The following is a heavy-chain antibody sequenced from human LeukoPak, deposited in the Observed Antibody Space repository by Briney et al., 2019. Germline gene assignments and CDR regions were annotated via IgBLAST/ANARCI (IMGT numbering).Heavy chain of an antibody. Sequence: PSETLSLTCAVYGGSFSGYYWNWIRQPPGKGLEWIGEINHSGSTNYNPSLKSRVTISVDTSKNQFSLKLSSVTAADTAVYYCAGGRGRQGDYDFWSGYRTPYFDYWGQGTLVTVSS. CDR3: AGGRGRQGDYDFWSGYRTPYFDY. J-gene: IGHJ4*02. V-gene: IGHV4-34*01. CDR2: INHSGST. D-gene: IGHD3-3*01. CDR1: GGSFSGYY.